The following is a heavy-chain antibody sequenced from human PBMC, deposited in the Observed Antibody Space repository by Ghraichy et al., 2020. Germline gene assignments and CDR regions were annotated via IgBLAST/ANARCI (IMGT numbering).Heavy chain of an antibody. J-gene: IGHJ3*02. V-gene: IGHV4-39*01. CDR1: GGSISSTSYY. Sequence: SETLSLTCTVSGGSISSTSYYWAWIRQPPGKGLEWIGTIYYNGNTYYNPSLKSRVTISVDTSKNQFSLKLSSVTAADTAMYYCARQSGSGRWTFDIWGQGTMVTVSS. CDR3: ARQSGSGRWTFDI. CDR2: IYYNGNT. D-gene: IGHD3-10*01.